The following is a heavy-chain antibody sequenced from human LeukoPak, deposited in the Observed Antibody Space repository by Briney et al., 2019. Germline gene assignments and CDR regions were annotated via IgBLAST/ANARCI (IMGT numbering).Heavy chain of an antibody. CDR3: ARGADYDFWSFFDP. Sequence: GASVKVSCKASGGTFSSYTISWVRQAPGQGLERMGRIIPILGIANYAQKFQGRVTITADKSTSTAYMELSSLRSEDTAVYYCARGADYDFWSFFDPWGQGTLVTVSS. CDR2: IIPILGIA. V-gene: IGHV1-69*02. CDR1: GGTFSSYT. D-gene: IGHD3-3*01. J-gene: IGHJ5*02.